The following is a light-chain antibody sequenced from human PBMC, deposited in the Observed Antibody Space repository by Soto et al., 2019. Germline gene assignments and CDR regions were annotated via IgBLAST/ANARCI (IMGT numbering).Light chain of an antibody. J-gene: IGLJ3*02. Sequence: QAVLTQPPSVSGAPGQTVTISCTGHHTNTGAGYDVHWYQQLPGIAPKLLIYGDTTRPSGVPDRFSGSKSGMSVSLVITGLQAEDEADYYCQSYDTSLRALVFGGGTKLTVL. CDR3: QSYDTSLRALV. V-gene: IGLV1-40*01. CDR1: HTNTGAGYD. CDR2: GDT.